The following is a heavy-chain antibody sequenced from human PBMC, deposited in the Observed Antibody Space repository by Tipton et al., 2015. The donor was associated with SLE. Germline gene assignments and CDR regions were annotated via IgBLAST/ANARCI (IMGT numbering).Heavy chain of an antibody. Sequence: TLSLTCTVSGGSISGHYWTWIRQPPGKGLEYIGYIHYSGSSDYNPSLKSRVTISLDTSKNHFSLKLSSVTAADTAVYHCARGTNWGSYFDYWGQGTLVTVSS. J-gene: IGHJ4*02. D-gene: IGHD7-27*01. CDR1: GGSISGHY. V-gene: IGHV4-59*11. CDR2: IHYSGSS. CDR3: ARGTNWGSYFDY.